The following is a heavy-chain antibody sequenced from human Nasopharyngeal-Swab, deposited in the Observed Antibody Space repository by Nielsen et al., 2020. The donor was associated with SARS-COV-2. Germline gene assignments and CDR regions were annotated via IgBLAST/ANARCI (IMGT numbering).Heavy chain of an antibody. Sequence: GGSLRPSCVASGFTFRSRSMNWVRQAPGKGLEWVSYINGDSSAKYYVDSVKGRFTLSRDNAKNSLYLQMNSLRVEDTAVYYCVRDGYTTGRNDAFDIWGQGTMVTVSS. V-gene: IGHV3-48*01. J-gene: IGHJ3*02. CDR3: VRDGYTTGRNDAFDI. D-gene: IGHD6-13*01. CDR1: GFTFRSRS. CDR2: INGDSSAK.